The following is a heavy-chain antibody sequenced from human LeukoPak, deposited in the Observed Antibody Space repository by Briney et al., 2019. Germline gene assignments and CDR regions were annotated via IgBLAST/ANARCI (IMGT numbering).Heavy chain of an antibody. J-gene: IGHJ4*02. V-gene: IGHV3-9*03. CDR1: GFTFDDYA. CDR2: ISWNSGSI. CDR3: AKDQKRRYSYGPFDY. Sequence: GGSLRLSCAASGFTFDDYAMHWVRQAPGKGLEWVSGISWNSGSIGYADSVKGRFTISRDNAKNSLYLQMNSLRAEDMALYYCAKDQKRRYSYGPFDYWGQGTLVTVSS. D-gene: IGHD5-18*01.